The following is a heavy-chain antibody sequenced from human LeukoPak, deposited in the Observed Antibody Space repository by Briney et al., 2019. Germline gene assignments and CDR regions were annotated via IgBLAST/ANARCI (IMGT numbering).Heavy chain of an antibody. Sequence: ASVKVSCKASGYTFTSYYMPWVRQAPGRGLEWMGIINPSGGSTSYAQKFQGRVTMTRDTSTSPVYMELSSLRSEDTAVYYCAREESGDYFDYWGQGTLVTVSS. V-gene: IGHV1-46*01. CDR2: INPSGGST. CDR1: GYTFTSYY. J-gene: IGHJ4*02. D-gene: IGHD3-10*01. CDR3: AREESGDYFDY.